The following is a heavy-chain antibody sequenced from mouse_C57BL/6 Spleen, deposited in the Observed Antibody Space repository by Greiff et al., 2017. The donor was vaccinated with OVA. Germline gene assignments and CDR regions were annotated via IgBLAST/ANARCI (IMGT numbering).Heavy chain of an antibody. D-gene: IGHD1-1*01. J-gene: IGHJ1*03. Sequence: QVQLQQSGAELVKPGASVKVSCKASGYTFTSYWMHWVKQRPGQGLEWIGRIHPSDGDTNYNQKFKGKATLTVDKSSSTAYMQLSSLTSEDSAVYYCAMKSPHYYGSSYWDFDVWGTGTTVTVSS. CDR2: IHPSDGDT. CDR3: AMKSPHYYGSSYWDFDV. CDR1: GYTFTSYW. V-gene: IGHV1-74*01.